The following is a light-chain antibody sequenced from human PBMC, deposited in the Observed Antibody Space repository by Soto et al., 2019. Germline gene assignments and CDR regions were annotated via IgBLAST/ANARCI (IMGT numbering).Light chain of an antibody. CDR1: HDIKKY. V-gene: IGKV1-33*01. CDR2: DTA. Sequence: DIPMTQSPSSLSASVGDRVTITCQASHDIKKYLTWCQEKPGKAPKLLIYDTANLQTGVLSRFTGSESGTHFTYTIRSLQHEDIATYYCQLYDSLPPPFGQGPRLDIK. J-gene: IGKJ5*01. CDR3: QLYDSLPPP.